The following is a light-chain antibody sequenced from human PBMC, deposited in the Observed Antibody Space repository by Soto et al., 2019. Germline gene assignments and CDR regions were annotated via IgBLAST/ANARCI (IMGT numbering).Light chain of an antibody. V-gene: IGKV3-15*01. CDR1: QSVSSN. CDR2: GAS. CDR3: QQYNNWPLT. Sequence: EIVMTQSPATLSLSPGERATLSCRASQSVSSNLAWYQQKPGQAPRLLIYGASTRATGIPARFSGSGSGTEFTRTINSLQSEDFAAYYGQQYNNWPLTFGGGTKVEIK. J-gene: IGKJ4*01.